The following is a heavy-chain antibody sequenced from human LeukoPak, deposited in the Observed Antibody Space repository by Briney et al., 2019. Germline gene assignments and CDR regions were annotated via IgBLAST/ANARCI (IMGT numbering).Heavy chain of an antibody. D-gene: IGHD2-2*01. Sequence: PSETLSLTCPVPGCSISSYYWGWIRQPAGKGLDWIGRIYTSGSTNYNPSLKSRVTMSVDTSKNQFSLKQSTVTAANTAAYYSSRGSTRFYYCGHGTLVTVSS. J-gene: IGHJ4*01. CDR2: IYTSGST. CDR3: SRGSTRFYY. CDR1: GCSISSYY. V-gene: IGHV4-4*07.